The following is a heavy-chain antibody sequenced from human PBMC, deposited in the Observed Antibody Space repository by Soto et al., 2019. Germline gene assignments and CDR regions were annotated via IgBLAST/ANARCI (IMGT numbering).Heavy chain of an antibody. Sequence: GVSLRLSCAPGRFTVSNNYISWVRQAPGKGLEWVSIIYSGGSTYYADSVKGRFTISRDNSKNTLYLQMTSLRAEDTAVYYCVRSHFVALGVPLADYWGQGT. CDR1: RFTVSNNY. CDR3: VRSHFVALGVPLADY. J-gene: IGHJ4*02. V-gene: IGHV3-66*01. CDR2: IYSGGST. D-gene: IGHD2-15*01.